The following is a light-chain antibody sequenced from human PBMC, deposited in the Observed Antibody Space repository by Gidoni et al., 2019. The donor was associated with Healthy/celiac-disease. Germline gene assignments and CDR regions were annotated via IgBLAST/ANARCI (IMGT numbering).Light chain of an antibody. V-gene: IGKV1-9*01. CDR1: QGISSY. J-gene: IGKJ3*01. Sequence: DIQLTQSPSFLSASVGDRVTITCRASQGISSYLAWYQQKPGKAPKLLIYAASTLQSGVPSRFSGSGSGTEFTLTISSLQPEDFATYYCQQLNSYPLFTFXLXTKVDIK. CDR3: QQLNSYPLFT. CDR2: AAS.